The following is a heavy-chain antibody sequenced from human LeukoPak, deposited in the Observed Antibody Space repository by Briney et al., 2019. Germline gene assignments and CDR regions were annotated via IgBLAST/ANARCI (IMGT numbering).Heavy chain of an antibody. V-gene: IGHV4-4*07. CDR3: ARGRYCSADICSGGDAFDI. Sequence: PSETLSLTCTVSGGSINNYYRSWIRQPAGKGLEWIGRIYTRGSTNYNPSLKSRVTMSVDTSKNQFSLKLSSVTAADTAVYYCARGRYCSADICSGGDAFDIWGQGTMVSVS. J-gene: IGHJ3*02. CDR2: IYTRGST. D-gene: IGHD2-15*01. CDR1: GGSINNYY.